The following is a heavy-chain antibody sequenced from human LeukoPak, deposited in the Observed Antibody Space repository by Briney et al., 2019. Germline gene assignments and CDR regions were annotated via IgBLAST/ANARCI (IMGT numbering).Heavy chain of an antibody. CDR3: ARGHYDILTGYYSDY. D-gene: IGHD3-9*01. J-gene: IGHJ4*02. CDR1: GYTFTGYY. V-gene: IGHV1-2*02. Sequence: ASVKVSCKASGYTFTGYYMHWVRQAPGQGLEWMGWINPNSGGTNYAQKFQGRVTMTRDTPISTAYMELSRLRSDDTAVYYCARGHYDILTGYYSDYWGQGTLVTVSS. CDR2: INPNSGGT.